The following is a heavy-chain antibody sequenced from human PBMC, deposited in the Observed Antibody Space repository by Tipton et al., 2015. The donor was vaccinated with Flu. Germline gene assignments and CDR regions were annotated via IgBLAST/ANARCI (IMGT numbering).Heavy chain of an antibody. D-gene: IGHD3-9*01. CDR3: ARDTYYDILTGYYNDYFDY. CDR1: GYTFTSYG. V-gene: IGHV1-18*01. J-gene: IGHJ4*02. Sequence: QLVQSGAEVKKPGASVKVSCKASGYTFTSYGISWVRQAPGQGLEWMGWISAYNGNTNYAQKLQGRVTMTTDTSTSTAYMELRSLRSDDTAVYYGARDTYYDILTGYYNDYFDYWGQGTLVTVSS. CDR2: ISAYNGNT.